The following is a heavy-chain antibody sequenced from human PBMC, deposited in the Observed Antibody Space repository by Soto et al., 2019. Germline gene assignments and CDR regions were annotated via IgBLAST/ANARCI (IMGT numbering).Heavy chain of an antibody. V-gene: IGHV3-66*01. CDR1: GFTVSNNY. Sequence: EVLLVESGGGLVQPGGSLRLSCAASGFTVSNNYMSWVRQAPGKGLEWVSVIYSGGTTYYSDSVKGRFTISRDNSKNTLYLQMNSLRAEYTAVYYCAREAREYCSGGSCYSRDYWGQGTLVTVSS. CDR2: IYSGGTT. CDR3: AREAREYCSGGSCYSRDY. D-gene: IGHD2-15*01. J-gene: IGHJ4*02.